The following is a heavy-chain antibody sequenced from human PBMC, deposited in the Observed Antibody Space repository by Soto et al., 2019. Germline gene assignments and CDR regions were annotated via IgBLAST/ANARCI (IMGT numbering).Heavy chain of an antibody. CDR1: GYTFTSYG. Sequence: QVQLVQSGAEVKKPGASVKVSCKASGYTFTSYGISWVRQAPGQGLEWMGWISAYNGNTNYAQKLKGRVTMTTDTSTSTAYMELRSLRSDDTAVYYCAREESNYDFWSGYYNPNWFDPWGQGTLVTVSS. CDR2: ISAYNGNT. D-gene: IGHD3-3*01. J-gene: IGHJ5*02. V-gene: IGHV1-18*01. CDR3: AREESNYDFWSGYYNPNWFDP.